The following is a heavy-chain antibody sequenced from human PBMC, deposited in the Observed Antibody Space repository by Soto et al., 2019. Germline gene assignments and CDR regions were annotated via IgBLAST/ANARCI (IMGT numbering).Heavy chain of an antibody. D-gene: IGHD3-10*01. J-gene: IGHJ3*02. CDR3: ARDMVLLWFGESDAFNI. CDR1: GYTFTSYA. CDR2: INAGNGNT. Sequence: ASVKVSCKASGYTFTSYAMHWVRQAPGQRLEWMGWINAGNGNTKYSQKFQGRVTITRDTSASTAYMELSSLRSEDTAVYYCARDMVLLWFGESDAFNIWGQGTMVTVSS. V-gene: IGHV1-3*01.